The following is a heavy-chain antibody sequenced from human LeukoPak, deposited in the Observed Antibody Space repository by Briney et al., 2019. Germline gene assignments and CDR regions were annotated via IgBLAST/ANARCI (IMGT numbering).Heavy chain of an antibody. D-gene: IGHD1-26*01. CDR2: IRYDGSNK. Sequence: GGSLRLSCAASGFTFSSYGMHWGRQAPGKGLEWVAFIRYDGSNKYYADSVKGRFTISRDNSKNTLYLQMNSLRAEDTAVYYCAKSVGATDPFDYWGQGTLVTVSS. CDR3: AKSVGATDPFDY. V-gene: IGHV3-30*02. J-gene: IGHJ4*02. CDR1: GFTFSSYG.